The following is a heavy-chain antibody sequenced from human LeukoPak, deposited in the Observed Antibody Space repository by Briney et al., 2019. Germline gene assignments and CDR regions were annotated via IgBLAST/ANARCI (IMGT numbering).Heavy chain of an antibody. CDR1: GFTFSSYG. V-gene: IGHV3-30*02. J-gene: IGHJ6*03. CDR3: AKDHAPFTSLDYMDV. D-gene: IGHD3-16*01. CDR2: IRYDGSNK. Sequence: GGSLRLSCAASGFTFSSYGMHWVRQAPGKGLEWVAFIRYDGSNKYYADSVKGRFTISRDNSKNTLYLQMNSQRAEDTAVYYCAKDHAPFTSLDYMDVWGKGTTVTISS.